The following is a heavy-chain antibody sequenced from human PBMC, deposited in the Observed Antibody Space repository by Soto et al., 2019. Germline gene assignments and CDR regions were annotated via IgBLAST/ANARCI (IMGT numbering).Heavy chain of an antibody. CDR2: ISAYNGNT. CDR1: GYTFTSYG. V-gene: IGHV1-18*01. D-gene: IGHD2-2*01. CDR3: ARDLRHCSSTSCYFRPRPGY. J-gene: IGHJ4*02. Sequence: GASVKVSCKASGYTFTSYGISWVRQAPGQGLEWMGWISAYNGNTNYAQKLQGRVTMTTDTSTSTAYMELRSLRSDDTAVYYCARDLRHCSSTSCYFRPRPGYWGQGTLVTVSS.